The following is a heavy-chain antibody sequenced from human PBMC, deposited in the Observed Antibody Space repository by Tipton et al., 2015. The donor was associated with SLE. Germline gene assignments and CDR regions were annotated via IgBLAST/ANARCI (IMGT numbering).Heavy chain of an antibody. D-gene: IGHD5-12*01. CDR1: GGSISSYF. CDR2: ISYSGST. J-gene: IGHJ4*02. Sequence: TLSLTCTVSGGSISSYFWSWIRQPPGLGLEWIGHISYSGSTNYNPSLKSQVTVSMDTSKNQFSLKLNSVTAADTAVYYCAKVDGATGRDSWGQGTLVTVSS. CDR3: AKVDGATGRDS. V-gene: IGHV4-59*12.